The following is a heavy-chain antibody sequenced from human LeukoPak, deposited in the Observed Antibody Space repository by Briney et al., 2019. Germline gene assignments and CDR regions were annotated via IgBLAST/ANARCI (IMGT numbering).Heavy chain of an antibody. Sequence: NPSETLSLTCTVSGGSISSYYWSWIRQPPGKGLEWIGYIYYSGSTTYNPSFESRVTMSVDTSKNQFSLKLSSVTAADTAVYYCARRYYNSWFFDYWGQGTLVTVSS. J-gene: IGHJ4*02. CDR2: IYYSGST. V-gene: IGHV4-59*08. CDR3: ARRYYNSWFFDY. CDR1: GGSISSYY. D-gene: IGHD6-13*01.